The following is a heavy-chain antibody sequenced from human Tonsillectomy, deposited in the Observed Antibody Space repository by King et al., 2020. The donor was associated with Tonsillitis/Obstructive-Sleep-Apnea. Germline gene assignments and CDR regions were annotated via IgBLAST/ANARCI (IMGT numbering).Heavy chain of an antibody. Sequence: QLVESGGGVVQPGRSLRLSCAASGFTFSSYAMHWVRQAPGKGLEWVAVISYDGSNKYYADSVKGRFTISRDNSKNTLYLQMNSLRAEDTAVYYCARVAAAGTRYYGMDVWGQGTMVTVSS. V-gene: IGHV3-30*04. CDR3: ARVAAAGTRYYGMDV. J-gene: IGHJ6*02. CDR1: GFTFSSYA. D-gene: IGHD6-13*01. CDR2: ISYDGSNK.